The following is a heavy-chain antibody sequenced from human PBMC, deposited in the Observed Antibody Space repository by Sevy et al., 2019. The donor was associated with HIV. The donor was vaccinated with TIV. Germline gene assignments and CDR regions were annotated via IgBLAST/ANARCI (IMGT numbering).Heavy chain of an antibody. CDR2: ISFYGSNK. CDR3: AKDAFEVRGVLSSRGMPTYYHAMDL. CDR1: GFTFGSYD. J-gene: IGHJ6*02. V-gene: IGHV3-30*18. D-gene: IGHD3-10*01. Sequence: GGSLRLSCAAYGFTFGSYDMYWVRQTPGKGLEWVALISFYGSNKEYADSVKGRFTISRDNSKNTVYLQMSSLKPEDTAVYYCAKDAFEVRGVLSSRGMPTYYHAMDLWGQGTTVTVSS.